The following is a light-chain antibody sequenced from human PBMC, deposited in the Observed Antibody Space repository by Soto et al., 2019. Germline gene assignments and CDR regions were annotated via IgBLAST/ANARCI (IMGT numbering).Light chain of an antibody. CDR1: QGVSSSY. CDR3: QHCRTA. CDR2: GAS. Sequence: EIVLTQSPGTLSLSPGERATLSCRASQGVSSSYLAWYQQKPGQPPRLLIYGASSRATGIPDRFSGSGSGTDFTLTITRLEPEDFAVYYCQHCRTAFGGGTKVEIK. V-gene: IGKV3-20*01. J-gene: IGKJ4*01.